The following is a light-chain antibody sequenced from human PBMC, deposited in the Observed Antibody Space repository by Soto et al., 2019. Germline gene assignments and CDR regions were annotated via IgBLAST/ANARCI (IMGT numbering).Light chain of an antibody. CDR1: SSDVAVYNY. Sequence: QSVLTQPASVSGSPGQSITISCTGTSSDVAVYNYVSWYQVHPGKAPKLMIYAVSTRTSGVSNRFSGSKSGNTASLTISGLQAEDEADYDCSSNSPIGTRHIFGPGTKVTVL. J-gene: IGLJ1*01. CDR3: SSNSPIGTRHI. V-gene: IGLV2-14*01. CDR2: AVS.